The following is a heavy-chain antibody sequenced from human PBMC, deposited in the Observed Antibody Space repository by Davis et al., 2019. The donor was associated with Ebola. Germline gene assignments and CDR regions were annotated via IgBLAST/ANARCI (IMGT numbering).Heavy chain of an antibody. J-gene: IGHJ4*02. CDR3: ARDLDCSSTSCYPYGSGTFDY. CDR1: GYIFTGYY. D-gene: IGHD2-2*01. CDR2: IRAYNGNT. V-gene: IGHV1-18*04. Sequence: ASVKVSCKASGYIFTGYYIHWVRQAPGQGLEWMGWIRAYNGNTHYAQKVQGRVTMTTDKSTSTAYTELRSLRSDDTAIYYCARDLDCSSTSCYPYGSGTFDYWGQGTLVTVSS.